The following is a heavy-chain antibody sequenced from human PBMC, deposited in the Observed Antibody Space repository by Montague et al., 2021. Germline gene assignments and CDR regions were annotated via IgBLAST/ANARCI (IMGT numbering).Heavy chain of an antibody. V-gene: IGHV4-34*01. Sequence: SETLSLTCAVYGGSLSGYILNWIRQPPGRDLGWIGQISHAGSTSYNPALKSRVTMSVDTSENHVSLRLSSVTAADTAVYYCTRGEVAVTSIDYWGQGALVTVAS. J-gene: IGHJ4*02. CDR3: TRGEVAVTSIDY. CDR2: ISHAGST. D-gene: IGHD6-19*01. CDR1: GGSLSGYI.